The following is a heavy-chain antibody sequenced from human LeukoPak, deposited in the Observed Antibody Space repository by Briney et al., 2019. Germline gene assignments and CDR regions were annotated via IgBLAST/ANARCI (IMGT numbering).Heavy chain of an antibody. CDR3: ARLVLYYYGMDV. V-gene: IGHV1-2*06. J-gene: IGHJ6*02. CDR2: INPNSGGT. Sequence: ASVKVSCKASGYTFTGYYMHWVRQAPGQGLEWMGRINPNSGGTNYAQKFQGRVTMTRDTSISTAYMELRSLRSDDTAVYYCARLVLYYYGMDVWGQGTTVTVSS. CDR1: GYTFTGYY.